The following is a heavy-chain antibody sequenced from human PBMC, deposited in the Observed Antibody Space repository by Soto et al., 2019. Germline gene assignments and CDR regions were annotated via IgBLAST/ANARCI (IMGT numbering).Heavy chain of an antibody. V-gene: IGHV1-69*01. CDR2: IIPIFGTA. J-gene: IGHJ4*02. CDR1: GGTFSSYA. D-gene: IGHD3-10*01. CDR3: ARLQYGQYCSGSYQDY. Sequence: QVQLVQSGAEVKKPGSSVKVSCKASGGTFSSYAISWVRQAPGQGLEWMGGIIPIFGTANYAQKFQGRVTITADESTSTAYMELRSLRAEDTAVYYCARLQYGQYCSGSYQDYWGQGTLVTLSS.